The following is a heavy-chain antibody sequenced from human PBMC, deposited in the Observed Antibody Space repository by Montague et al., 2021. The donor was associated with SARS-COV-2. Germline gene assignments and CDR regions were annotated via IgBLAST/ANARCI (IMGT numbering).Heavy chain of an antibody. Sequence: SETLSLTCTVSGGSVSSSYWSWIRQPPGKGLEWVGYIHYSGTTKYNPSLNSRVTILLDTSKNQFSLKLSSLTAADTAVYYCTRVHDRCWSDYWGQGSLVTVSS. CDR1: GGSVSSSY. V-gene: IGHV4-59*02. D-gene: IGHD6-13*01. J-gene: IGHJ4*02. CDR3: TRVHDRCWSDY. CDR2: IHYSGTT.